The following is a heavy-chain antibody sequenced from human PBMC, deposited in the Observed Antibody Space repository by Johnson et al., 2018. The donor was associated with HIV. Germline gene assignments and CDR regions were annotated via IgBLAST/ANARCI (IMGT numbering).Heavy chain of an antibody. V-gene: IGHV3-7*05. CDR1: GFAFGSYW. D-gene: IGHD4-11*01. J-gene: IGHJ3*02. Sequence: GQLVESGGGLVQPGGSLRLSCAASGFAFGSYWMHWVRQAPGKGLQWVANINQYGSEEYYVDSVKGRFTISRDNAKNSMYLQMNTLNAEDTAVYYCASSTVMMTDDAFDIWGQGTVVTVSP. CDR3: ASSTVMMTDDAFDI. CDR2: INQYGSEE.